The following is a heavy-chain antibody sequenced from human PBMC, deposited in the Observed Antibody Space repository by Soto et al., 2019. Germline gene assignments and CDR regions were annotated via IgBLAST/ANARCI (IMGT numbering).Heavy chain of an antibody. Sequence: SETLSLTCAVYGGSFSGYYWSWIRQPPGKGLEWIGEINHGGSTNYNPSLKSRVTISVDTSKNQFSLKLSSVTAADTAVYYCARVVVVPAALDYWGQGTLVTV. CDR3: ARVVVVPAALDY. CDR1: GGSFSGYY. CDR2: INHGGST. J-gene: IGHJ4*02. D-gene: IGHD2-2*01. V-gene: IGHV4-34*01.